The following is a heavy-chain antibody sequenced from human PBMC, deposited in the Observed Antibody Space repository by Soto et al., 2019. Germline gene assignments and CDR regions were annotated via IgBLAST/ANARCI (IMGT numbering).Heavy chain of an antibody. V-gene: IGHV1-69*13. CDR1: GGTFSSYA. CDR3: ASGPQGIKIFGLVYY. CDR2: IIPIFGTA. D-gene: IGHD3-3*01. Sequence: SVKVSCKASGGTFSSYAISWVRQAPGQGLEWMGGIIPIFGTANYAQKFQGRVTITADESTSTAYMELSSLRSEDTAVYYCASGPQGIKIFGLVYYWGQGTLVTVSS. J-gene: IGHJ4*02.